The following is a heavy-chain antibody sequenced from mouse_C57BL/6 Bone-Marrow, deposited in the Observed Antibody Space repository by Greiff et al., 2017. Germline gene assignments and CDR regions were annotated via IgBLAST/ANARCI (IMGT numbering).Heavy chain of an antibody. J-gene: IGHJ2*01. V-gene: IGHV1-9*01. CDR1: GYTFTGYW. CDR3: ARVVTAGAFDY. CDR2: ILPGSGST. D-gene: IGHD2-2*01. Sequence: QVQLQQSGAELMKPGASVKLSCKPTGYTFTGYWIEWVKQRPGHGLEWIGEILPGSGSTNYNEKFKGKATFTAVTSSNTAYMQLSSLTTEDSAIYYCARVVTAGAFDYWGQGTTLTVSS.